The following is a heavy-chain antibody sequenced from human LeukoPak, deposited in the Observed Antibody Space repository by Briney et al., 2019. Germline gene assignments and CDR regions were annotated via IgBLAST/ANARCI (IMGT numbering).Heavy chain of an antibody. J-gene: IGHJ4*02. CDR1: GCTFTSYD. D-gene: IGHD5-24*01. CDR2: MNPSSGNT. V-gene: IGHV1-8*01. CDR3: ARGMRWLQSLYY. Sequence: ASVKVSCKASGCTFTSYDINWVRQATGQGLEWMGWMNPSSGNTGYAQKFQGRVTMTRNTSISTAYMELSSLRSEDTAVYYCARGMRWLQSLYYWGQGTLVTVSS.